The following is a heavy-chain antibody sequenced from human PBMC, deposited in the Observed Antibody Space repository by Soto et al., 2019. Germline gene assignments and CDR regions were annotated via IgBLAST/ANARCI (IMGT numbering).Heavy chain of an antibody. CDR1: GFTFSSYW. V-gene: IGHV3-23*01. Sequence: GSLRLSCAASGFTFSSYWMSWVRQAPGKGLEWISSISGSGFKKYYADSVKGRFTISRDNSKSTVYLELNNLSAEDTAVYHCAKNQGVELVPLATVDWFDPWGQGSVVTVSS. CDR2: ISGSGFKK. D-gene: IGHD1-26*01. J-gene: IGHJ5*02. CDR3: AKNQGVELVPLATVDWFDP.